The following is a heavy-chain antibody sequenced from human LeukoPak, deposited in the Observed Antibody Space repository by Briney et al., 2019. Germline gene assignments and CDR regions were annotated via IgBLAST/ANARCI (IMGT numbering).Heavy chain of an antibody. CDR3: ARPPAGYSSGWYWSHIDY. CDR2: ISGSSGII. CDR1: GFTFNTYT. D-gene: IGHD6-19*01. V-gene: IGHV3-48*01. Sequence: PGGSLRLSCAASGFTFNTYTMNWVRQAPGKGLEWVSYISGSSGIIDYADSVRGRFTISRDNAKNSLYLQMNSLRAEDTAVYYCARPPAGYSSGWYWSHIDYWGQGTLVTVSS. J-gene: IGHJ4*02.